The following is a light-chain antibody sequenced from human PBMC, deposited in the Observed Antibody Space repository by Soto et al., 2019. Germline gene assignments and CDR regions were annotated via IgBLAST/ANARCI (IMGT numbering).Light chain of an antibody. CDR3: HQYDNVPLT. V-gene: IGKV1-33*01. CDR1: QDIKNC. CDR2: DAS. J-gene: IGKJ4*01. Sequence: DIQMTQSPSSLSASVGDRITITCQASQDIKNCLNWYQQKPGKAPNLLIYDASNLEVGLPSRFSGSGSGIDFTLTISSLQPEDIATYYCHQYDNVPLTFGGGTKVEL.